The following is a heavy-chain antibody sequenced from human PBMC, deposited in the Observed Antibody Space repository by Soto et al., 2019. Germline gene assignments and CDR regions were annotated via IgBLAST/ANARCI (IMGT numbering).Heavy chain of an antibody. CDR3: AKEATWRFRSGTNNWFDP. CDR1: GFTFSSYG. V-gene: IGHV3-30*18. J-gene: IGHJ5*02. D-gene: IGHD3-3*01. Sequence: GGSLRLSCAASGFTFSSYGMHWVRQAPGKGLEWVAVISYDGSNKYYADSVKGRFTISRDNSKNTLYLQMNSLRAEDTAVYYCAKEATWRFRSGTNNWFDPWGQGTLVTVSS. CDR2: ISYDGSNK.